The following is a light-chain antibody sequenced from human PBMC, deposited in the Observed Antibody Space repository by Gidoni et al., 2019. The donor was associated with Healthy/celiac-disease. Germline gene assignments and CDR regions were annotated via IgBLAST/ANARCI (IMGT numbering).Light chain of an antibody. J-gene: IGKJ4*01. CDR1: QRVSSY. V-gene: IGKV3-11*01. Sequence: EIVLTQSPATLSLSPGERATLSGRASQRVSSYLAWYQQNTGQAPRRLIYDASNRATGIPARFSGSGSGTDFTLTSSSLEPEDFAVYYCQQRSNWPLTFGGGTKVEIK. CDR3: QQRSNWPLT. CDR2: DAS.